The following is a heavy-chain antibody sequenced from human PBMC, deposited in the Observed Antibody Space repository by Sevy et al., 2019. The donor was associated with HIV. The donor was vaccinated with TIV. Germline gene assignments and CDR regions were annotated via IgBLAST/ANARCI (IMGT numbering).Heavy chain of an antibody. CDR2: IYYSGST. V-gene: IGHV4-59*01. CDR1: GGSISSYY. D-gene: IGHD3-3*01. Sequence: SETLSLTCTVSGGSISSYYWSWIRQPPGKGLEWIGYIYYSGSTNYNRSLKSRVTISVDTSKNQFSLKLSSVTAADTAVYYCARDNSGVFGADYYYYGMDVWGQGTTVTVSS. J-gene: IGHJ6*02. CDR3: ARDNSGVFGADYYYYGMDV.